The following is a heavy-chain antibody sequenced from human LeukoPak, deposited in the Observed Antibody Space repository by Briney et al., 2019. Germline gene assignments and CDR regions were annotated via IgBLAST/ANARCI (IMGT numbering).Heavy chain of an antibody. D-gene: IGHD2-15*01. CDR3: AKGVAATPYYFDY. J-gene: IGHJ4*02. Sequence: GGSLRLSCAASGFTFSSYAMSWVRQAPGKGLEWVSAISGSGGSTYYADSVKGRFTISRDNSKNSLYLQMNSLRAEDTAVYYCAKGVAATPYYFDYWGQGTLVTVSS. CDR2: ISGSGGST. V-gene: IGHV3-23*01. CDR1: GFTFSSYA.